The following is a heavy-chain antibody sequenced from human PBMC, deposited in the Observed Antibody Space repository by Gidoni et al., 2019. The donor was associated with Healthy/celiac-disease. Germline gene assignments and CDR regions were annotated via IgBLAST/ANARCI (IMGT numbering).Heavy chain of an antibody. V-gene: IGHV3-9*01. J-gene: IGHJ4*02. CDR2: ISWNSGSI. Sequence: EVQLVESGGGLVQPGRSLRLSCAASGSTFDDYAMHCVRQAPGKGLECGSGISWNSGSIGYADSVKGRFTISRDNAKNSLYLQMNSLRAEDTALYYCAKDRHYDSSGYFDYWGQGTLVTVSS. CDR3: AKDRHYDSSGYFDY. CDR1: GSTFDDYA. D-gene: IGHD3-22*01.